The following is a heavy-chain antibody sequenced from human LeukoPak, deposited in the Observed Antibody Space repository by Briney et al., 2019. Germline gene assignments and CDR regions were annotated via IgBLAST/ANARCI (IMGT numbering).Heavy chain of an antibody. CDR2: ISSSGSTI. V-gene: IGHV3-11*01. D-gene: IGHD1-26*01. CDR3: ARGWEMNKFDY. CDR1: GFTFSDYY. Sequence: GGSLRLSCAASGFTFSDYYMSWIRQAPGRGLVWVSYISSSGSTIYYADSVKGRFTISRDNAKNSLYLQMNSLRAEDTAVYYCARGWEMNKFDYWGQGTLVTVSS. J-gene: IGHJ4*02.